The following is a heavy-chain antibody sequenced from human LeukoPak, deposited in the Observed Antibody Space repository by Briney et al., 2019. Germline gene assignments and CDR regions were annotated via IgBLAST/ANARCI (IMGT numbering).Heavy chain of an antibody. CDR3: ARVSMGSTGRDDYYYMDV. D-gene: IGHD6-13*01. Sequence: APVKVSCKASGYTFTGYYIHWVRQAPGQGLEWMGWINPNSGGTNYAQKFQGRVTMTRDTSVSTAYMDLTRLRSDDTAVYYCARVSMGSTGRDDYYYMDVWGKGATVTISS. J-gene: IGHJ6*03. V-gene: IGHV1-2*02. CDR1: GYTFTGYY. CDR2: INPNSGGT.